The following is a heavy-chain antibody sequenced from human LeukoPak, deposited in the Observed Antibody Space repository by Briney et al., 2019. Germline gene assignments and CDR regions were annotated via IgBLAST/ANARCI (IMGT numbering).Heavy chain of an antibody. CDR3: ARGRITIFGLVIIDAFDI. J-gene: IGHJ3*02. CDR1: GGTFSSYA. CDR2: IIPIFGTA. V-gene: IGHV1-69*13. Sequence: ASVKVSCKASGGTFSSYAISWVRQAPGQGLEWMGGIIPIFGTANYVQNFQGRVTITADESTSTAYMELSSLRSEDTAVYYCARGRITIFGLVIIDAFDIWGQGTMVTVSS. D-gene: IGHD3-3*01.